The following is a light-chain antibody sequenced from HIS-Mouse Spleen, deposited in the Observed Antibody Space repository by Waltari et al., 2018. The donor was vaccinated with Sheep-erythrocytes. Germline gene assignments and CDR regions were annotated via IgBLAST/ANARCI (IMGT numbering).Light chain of an antibody. V-gene: IGKV3-11*01. CDR3: QQRSNWYT. CDR1: QSVSSY. CDR2: DAS. Sequence: EIVLTQSPATLSLSPGERATLSCRASQSVSSYLAWYQQKPGQAPRLLIYDASNRATGIQARFSGMGSGQDFTLTISSLEPEDFAVYYCQQRSNWYTFGQGTKLEIK. J-gene: IGKJ2*01.